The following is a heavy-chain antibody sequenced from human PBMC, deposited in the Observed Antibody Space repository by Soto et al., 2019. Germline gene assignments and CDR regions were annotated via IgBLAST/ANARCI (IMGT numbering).Heavy chain of an antibody. CDR2: IIPIFGTA. V-gene: IGHV1-69*13. D-gene: IGHD6-6*01. CDR1: GGTFSSYA. J-gene: IGHJ6*02. CDR3: AGGQIVGFNYYYYGMDV. Sequence: SVKVSCKASGGTFSSYAISWVRQAPGQGLEWMGGIIPIFGTANYAQKFQGRVTITADESTSTAYMELSSLRSEDTAVYYCAGGQIVGFNYYYYGMDVWAPGTSVTVSS.